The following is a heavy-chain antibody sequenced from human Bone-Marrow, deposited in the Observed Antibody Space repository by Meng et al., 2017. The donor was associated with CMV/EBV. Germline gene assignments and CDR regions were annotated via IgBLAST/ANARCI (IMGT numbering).Heavy chain of an antibody. Sequence: GESLKISCAASGFTFSSYWMHWVRQASGKGLVWVSRIDSDGSTTNYADSAKGRFTISRDNAKNTLYLQMSSLRAEDTAVYYCARVPYDWEAVDIWGQGTMVTVSS. CDR2: IDSDGSTT. CDR3: ARVPYDWEAVDI. V-gene: IGHV3-74*01. J-gene: IGHJ3*02. CDR1: GFTFSSYW. D-gene: IGHD3-16*01.